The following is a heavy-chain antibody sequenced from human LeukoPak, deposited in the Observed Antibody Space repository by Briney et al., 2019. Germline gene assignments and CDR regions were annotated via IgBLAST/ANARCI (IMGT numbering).Heavy chain of an antibody. CDR3: AKHLTGYEYGMDV. Sequence: GGSLRPSCAASGFTFTSYAMSWVRQAPGKGLEWVSAISGSGGSTFYADSVKGRFTISRDNSKNTLYLQMNSLRAEDTAVYYCAKHLTGYEYGMDVWGQGTTVTVSS. D-gene: IGHD3-9*01. CDR1: GFTFTSYA. J-gene: IGHJ6*02. V-gene: IGHV3-23*01. CDR2: ISGSGGST.